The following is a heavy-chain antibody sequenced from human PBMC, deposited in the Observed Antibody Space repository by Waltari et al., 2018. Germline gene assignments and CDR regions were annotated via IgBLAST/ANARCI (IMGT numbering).Heavy chain of an antibody. CDR3: IGTTRDVDV. Sequence: QVQLQESGPGLVKPSETLSLTCTVSGGPIRSYYWGGVRQPPGKGLEWIGYIYSTGSTNYDPSLESRVTLSLDVSKNQFSLKLRSVTAADTALYYCIGTTRDVDVWGQGTTVTVSS. CDR2: IYSTGST. J-gene: IGHJ6*02. V-gene: IGHV4-59*01. CDR1: GGPIRSYY. D-gene: IGHD2-2*01.